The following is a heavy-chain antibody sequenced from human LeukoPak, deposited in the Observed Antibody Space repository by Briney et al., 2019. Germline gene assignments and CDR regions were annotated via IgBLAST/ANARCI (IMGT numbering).Heavy chain of an antibody. CDR2: ISGSGGST. D-gene: IGHD6-13*01. J-gene: IGHJ4*02. V-gene: IGHV3-23*01. CDR1: GFTFRSYA. CDR3: AKDFRPSSSWYFFDY. Sequence: GGSLRLSCAASGFTFRSYAMSWVRQAPGKGLEWVSAISGSGGSTYYAESVKGRLTISRDNSKNTLYLQMNSLRAEDTAVYYCAKDFRPSSSWYFFDYWGEGTLVTVSS.